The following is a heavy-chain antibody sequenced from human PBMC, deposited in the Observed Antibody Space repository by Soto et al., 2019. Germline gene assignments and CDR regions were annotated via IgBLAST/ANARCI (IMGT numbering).Heavy chain of an antibody. CDR3: ARRYGSVFDY. J-gene: IGHJ4*02. Sequence: PSETLSLTCTVSGGSISSYYWSWIRQPPGKGLEWIGYIYYSGSTNYNPSLRSRVTISVDTSKNQFSLILSSVTSADTAVYYCARRYGSVFDYWGQGTLVTVSS. CDR2: IYYSGST. V-gene: IGHV4-59*01. D-gene: IGHD6-19*01. CDR1: GGSISSYY.